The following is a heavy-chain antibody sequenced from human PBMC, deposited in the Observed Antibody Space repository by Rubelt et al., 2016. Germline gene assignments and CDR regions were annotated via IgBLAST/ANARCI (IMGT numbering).Heavy chain of an antibody. J-gene: IGHJ5*02. Sequence: QLQLQESGPGLVKPSETLSLTCTVSGGSISSSSYYWGWIRQPPGKGLEWIGSIYYSGSTYYNPSLKSRVTISVDTSKNQFSLKLSSVTAADTAVYYCAGVRVVVAALSYLWFDPWGQGTLVTVSS. D-gene: IGHD2-15*01. V-gene: IGHV4-39*01. CDR1: GGSISSSSYY. CDR2: IYYSGST. CDR3: AGVRVVVAALSYLWFDP.